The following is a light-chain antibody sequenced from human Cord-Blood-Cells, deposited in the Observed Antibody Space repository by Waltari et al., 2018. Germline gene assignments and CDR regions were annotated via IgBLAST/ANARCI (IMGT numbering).Light chain of an antibody. Sequence: QSALTQPASVSGSPGPSIPLSCPGTRRDVASSNLLSWYQQHPGKAPKLMIYEGSKRPSGVSNRFSGSKSGNTASMTISGLQAEDEADYYCCSYAGSSTFVVFGGGTKLTVL. V-gene: IGLV2-23*01. J-gene: IGLJ2*01. CDR3: CSYAGSSTFVV. CDR1: RRDVASSNL. CDR2: EGS.